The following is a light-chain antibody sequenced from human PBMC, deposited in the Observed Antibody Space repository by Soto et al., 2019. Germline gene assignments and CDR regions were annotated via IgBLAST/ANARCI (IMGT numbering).Light chain of an antibody. Sequence: DIQMTQSPSALSASVGDRVTITCRSSQAISNYLAWFQQKPGQAPKRLIYAASTLESGVPSRFSGSGSGTEFSLTISSLQPEDFATYFCLQPKSYQWTFGQGTKVDIK. CDR1: QAISNY. CDR2: AAS. CDR3: LQPKSYQWT. J-gene: IGKJ1*01. V-gene: IGKV1-17*03.